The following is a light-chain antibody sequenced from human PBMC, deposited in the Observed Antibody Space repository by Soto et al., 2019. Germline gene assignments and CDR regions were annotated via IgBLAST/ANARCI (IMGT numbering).Light chain of an antibody. CDR1: QGIGSY. Sequence: DIQMTQSPSSVSAPVGDRVTLTCMASQGIGSYLAWYQQKPGKAPELLIYAASTLQSGVPSRFSGSGSGTEFTLTISSLQPDGFATYYCQHYNSYSEAFGQGTKVDI. V-gene: IGKV1D-16*01. J-gene: IGKJ1*01. CDR2: AAS. CDR3: QHYNSYSEA.